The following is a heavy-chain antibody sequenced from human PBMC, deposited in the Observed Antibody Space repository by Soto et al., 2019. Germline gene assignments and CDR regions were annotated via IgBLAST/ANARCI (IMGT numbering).Heavy chain of an antibody. Sequence: ASVKVSCKASGYTFTGYYMHWVRQAPGQGLEWMGWINPNSGGTNYAQKFQGWVTMIRDTSISTAYMELSRLRSDDTAVYYCARGLVLVPAAAKPYFDYWGQGTLVTVSS. CDR3: ARGLVLVPAAAKPYFDY. J-gene: IGHJ4*02. V-gene: IGHV1-2*04. CDR2: INPNSGGT. CDR1: GYTFTGYY. D-gene: IGHD2-2*01.